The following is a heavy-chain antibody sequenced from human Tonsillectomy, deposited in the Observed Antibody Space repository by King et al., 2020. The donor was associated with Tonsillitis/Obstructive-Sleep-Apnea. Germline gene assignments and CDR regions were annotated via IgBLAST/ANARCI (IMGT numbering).Heavy chain of an antibody. CDR3: ASLLAGPTNAVGKAFDI. Sequence: VQSGAEVKKPGASVKVSCKASGYTFTGYYMHWVRQAPGQGLEWMGWINPNSGGTNYAQKFQGRVTMTRDTSISTAYMELSRLRSDDTAVYYCASLLAGPTNAVGKAFDIWGQGTMVTVSS. J-gene: IGHJ3*02. V-gene: IGHV1-2*02. D-gene: IGHD2-15*01. CDR2: INPNSGGT. CDR1: GYTFTGYY.